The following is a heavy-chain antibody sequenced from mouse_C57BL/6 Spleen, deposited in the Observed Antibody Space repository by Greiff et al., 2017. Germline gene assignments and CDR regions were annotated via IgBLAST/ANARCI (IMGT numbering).Heavy chain of an antibody. J-gene: IGHJ4*01. Sequence: QVQLQQPGAELVLPGASVKLSCKASGYTFTSYWMHWVKQRPGHGLEWIGEIDPSDSYTKYNQKFKGKSTLTVDKSSSTAYMQLSSLTSEDSAVYYCARRADYDYNDYAMDYWGQGTSVTVAS. CDR1: GYTFTSYW. V-gene: IGHV1-69*01. CDR3: ARRADYDYNDYAMDY. CDR2: IDPSDSYT. D-gene: IGHD2-4*01.